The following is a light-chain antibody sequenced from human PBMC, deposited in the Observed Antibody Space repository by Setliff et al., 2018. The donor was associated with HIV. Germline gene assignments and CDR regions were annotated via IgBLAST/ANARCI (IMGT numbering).Light chain of an antibody. CDR2: EVR. Sequence: QSALTQPASVSGSPGQSITISCTGTSSDVGGYSYVSWYQQHPGKAPKLIIYEVRNRPSGVSNRFSGSKSDNTASLTISGLQAEDEADYYCSSYAITNTLPFGTGTKVTV. V-gene: IGLV2-14*01. CDR1: SSDVGGYSY. J-gene: IGLJ1*01. CDR3: SSYAITNTLP.